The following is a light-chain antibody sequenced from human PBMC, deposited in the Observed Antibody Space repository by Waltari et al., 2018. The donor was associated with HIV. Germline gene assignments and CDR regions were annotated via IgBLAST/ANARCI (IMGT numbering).Light chain of an antibody. Sequence: NFMLTQPHSVSESPGKTVTISCTRSSGSIASNDVQWYQQRPGSAPTTVISEDNQRPSGVPDRFSGSIDSSSNSASLTISGLKTEDEADYYCQSYDSSTVVFGGGTKLTVL. J-gene: IGLJ2*01. V-gene: IGLV6-57*04. CDR2: EDN. CDR3: QSYDSSTVV. CDR1: SGSIASND.